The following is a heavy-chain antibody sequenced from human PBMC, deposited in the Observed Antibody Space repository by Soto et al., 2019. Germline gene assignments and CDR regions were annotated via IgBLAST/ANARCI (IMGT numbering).Heavy chain of an antibody. CDR2: IYPGDSDT. Sequence: PGESLKISCKGSGYSFTSYWIGWVRQMPGKGLEWMGIIYPGDSDTRYSPPFQGQVTISADKSISTAYLQWGSLKASDTAMYYCALSNYDSSGYYHYYYGMDVWGQGTTVTVSS. CDR3: ALSNYDSSGYYHYYYGMDV. D-gene: IGHD3-22*01. V-gene: IGHV5-51*01. J-gene: IGHJ6*02. CDR1: GYSFTSYW.